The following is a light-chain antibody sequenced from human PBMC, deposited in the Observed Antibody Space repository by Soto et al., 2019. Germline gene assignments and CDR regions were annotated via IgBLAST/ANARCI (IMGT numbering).Light chain of an antibody. Sequence: EVVMTQSPATLSVTPGERATLSCRASQSLSSNLAWYQQKPGQAPRLLIYGASNRATGIPDRFSGSGSGTDFTLTISSLQPDDFAAYYCQQYNSYPLTFGGGTMVDI. CDR1: QSLSSN. J-gene: IGKJ4*01. V-gene: IGKV3D-15*01. CDR3: QQYNSYPLT. CDR2: GAS.